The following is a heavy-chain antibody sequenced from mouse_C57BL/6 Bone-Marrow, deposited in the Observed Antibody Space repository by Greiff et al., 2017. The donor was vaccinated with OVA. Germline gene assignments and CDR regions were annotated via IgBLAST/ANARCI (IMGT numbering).Heavy chain of an antibody. D-gene: IGHD1-1*01. J-gene: IGHJ4*01. CDR1: GFTFSNYW. Sequence: EVKLVESGGGLVQPGGSMKLSCVASGFTFSNYWMNWVRQTPEKGLEWVAQIRLKSDNSATHYAESVKGRLTISRDDSKSSVYLQMNNLRAEDTGIYYDTAPVITAVVARAMDYWGQGTSVTVSS. CDR2: IRLKSDNSAT. V-gene: IGHV6-3*01. CDR3: TAPVITAVVARAMDY.